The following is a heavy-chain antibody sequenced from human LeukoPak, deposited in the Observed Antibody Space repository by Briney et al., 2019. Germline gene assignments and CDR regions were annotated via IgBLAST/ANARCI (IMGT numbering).Heavy chain of an antibody. V-gene: IGHV4-4*07. D-gene: IGHD2-15*01. CDR1: GGSLSNHY. CDR3: ARDNRYCSGGTCYSGQDY. CDR2: IYASGTI. Sequence: PSETLSLTCTVSGGSLSNHYWNWIRQPAGKGLEWIGRIYASGTINYNPSLKSRVPMSLDTSKSQFSLILSSVTAADTAVYYCARDNRYCSGGTCYSGQDYWGQGTLVTVSS. J-gene: IGHJ4*02.